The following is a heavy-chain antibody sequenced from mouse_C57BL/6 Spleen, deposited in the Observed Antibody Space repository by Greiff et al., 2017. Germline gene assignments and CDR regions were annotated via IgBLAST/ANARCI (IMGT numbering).Heavy chain of an antibody. V-gene: IGHV1-69*01. D-gene: IGHD2-5*01. CDR2: IDPSDSYT. J-gene: IGHJ2*01. Sequence: QVQLQQPGAELVMPGASVKLSCKASGYTFTSYWMHWVKQRPGQGLEWIGEIDPSDSYTNYNQKFKGKSTLTVDKSSSTAYMQLSSLTSEDSAVYYCARRDSNYSWYYFDYWGQGTTLTVSS. CDR1: GYTFTSYW. CDR3: ARRDSNYSWYYFDY.